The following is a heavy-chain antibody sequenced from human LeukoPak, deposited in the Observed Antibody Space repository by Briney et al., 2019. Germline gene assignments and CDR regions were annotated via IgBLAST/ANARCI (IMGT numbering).Heavy chain of an antibody. D-gene: IGHD3-10*01. CDR3: ARVSYYYGSGSYRPTAVYYFDY. CDR2: INSDGSST. CDR1: GFTFNNYD. V-gene: IGHV3-74*01. J-gene: IGHJ4*02. Sequence: GGSLRLSCAASGFTFNNYDITWVRQAPGKGLVWVSRINSDGSSTSYADSVKGRFTISRDNAKNTLYLQMNSLRAEDTAVYYCARVSYYYGSGSYRPTAVYYFDYWGQGTLVTVSS.